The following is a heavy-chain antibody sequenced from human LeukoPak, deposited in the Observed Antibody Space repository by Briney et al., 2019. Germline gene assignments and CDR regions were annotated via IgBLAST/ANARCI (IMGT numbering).Heavy chain of an antibody. Sequence: PSETLSLTCAVYGGSFSGYYWSWIRQPPGEGLEWIGEINHSGSTNYNPSLKSRVTISVDTSKNQFSLKLSSVTAADTAVYYCARLRRGLGVGYYYYYYMDVWGKGTTVTISS. CDR1: GGSFSGYY. CDR3: ARLRRGLGVGYYYYYYMDV. CDR2: INHSGST. V-gene: IGHV4-34*01. J-gene: IGHJ6*03. D-gene: IGHD3-10*01.